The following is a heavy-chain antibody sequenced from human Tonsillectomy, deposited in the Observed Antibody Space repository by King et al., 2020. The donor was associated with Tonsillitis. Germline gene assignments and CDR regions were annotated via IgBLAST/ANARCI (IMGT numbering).Heavy chain of an antibody. J-gene: IGHJ4*02. Sequence: VQLVESGGGLVQPGGSLRLSCAASGFTFSGSWMSWVRQAPGKGPEWVANINLDGSETYYVESVKGRFTISRDNAKNSLYLQMNSLRLEDTAVYYCARPTAAFGLFYFWGQGTLVTVSS. CDR3: ARPTAAFGLFYF. D-gene: IGHD2-21*02. V-gene: IGHV3-7*01. CDR2: INLDGSET. CDR1: GFTFSGSW.